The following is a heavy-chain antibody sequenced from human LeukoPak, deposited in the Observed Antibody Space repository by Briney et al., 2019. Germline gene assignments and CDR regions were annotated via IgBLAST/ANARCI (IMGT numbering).Heavy chain of an antibody. CDR1: GFTFSNAW. V-gene: IGHV3-15*01. Sequence: GSLRLSCAAPGFTFSNAWMSWVRRARGKGLEWVGRIKSKTDGGATDYAAPVKDRFTISRDDSKNTLYLQMNSLKTEDTAVYYCTTGAYDSSGYYYLDYWGQGTLVTVSS. D-gene: IGHD3-22*01. CDR2: IKSKTDGGAT. J-gene: IGHJ4*02. CDR3: TTGAYDSSGYYYLDY.